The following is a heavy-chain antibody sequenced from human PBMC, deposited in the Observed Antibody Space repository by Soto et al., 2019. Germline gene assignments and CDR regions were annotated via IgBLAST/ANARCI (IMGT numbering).Heavy chain of an antibody. CDR3: AREYGGYDPGRKRGDYYYYMDV. CDR1: GYTFTSYA. V-gene: IGHV1-3*01. Sequence: RASVKVSCKASGYTFTSYAMHWVRQAPGQRLEWMGWINAGNGNTKYSQKFQGRVTITRDTSASTACMELGSLRSEDTAVYYCAREYGGYDPGRKRGDYYYYMDVWGKGTTVTVSS. D-gene: IGHD5-12*01. CDR2: INAGNGNT. J-gene: IGHJ6*03.